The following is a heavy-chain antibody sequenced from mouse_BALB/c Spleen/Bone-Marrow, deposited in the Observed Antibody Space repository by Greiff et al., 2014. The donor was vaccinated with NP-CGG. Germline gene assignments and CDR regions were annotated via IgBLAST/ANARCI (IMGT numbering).Heavy chain of an antibody. D-gene: IGHD1-1*01. CDR1: GYAFSRSW. Sequence: QVQVQQSGAELVRPGSSVKISCKASGYAFSRSWMNWVKQRPGQGLEWIGQIYPGDDDTNYSGKFKGRATLTADKSSGTAYMQLSSLTSEDSAVYFCAGSTPLAYWGQGTLVTVSA. CDR2: IYPGDDDT. J-gene: IGHJ3*01. V-gene: IGHV1-80*01. CDR3: AGSTPLAY.